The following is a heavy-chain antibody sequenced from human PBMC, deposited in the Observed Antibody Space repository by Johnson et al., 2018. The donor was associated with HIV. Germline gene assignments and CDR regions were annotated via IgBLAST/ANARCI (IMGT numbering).Heavy chain of an antibody. CDR1: GFTFSSYG. V-gene: IGHV3-30*02. J-gene: IGHJ3*02. CDR2: IRYDGSNK. D-gene: IGHD6-6*01. CDR3: ARRGYSSSGGAFDI. Sequence: QVLLVESGGGVVQPGGSLRLSCAASGFTFSSYGMHWVRQAPGKGLEWVAFIRYDGSNKYYTDSVKGRFPISRDNSKNTLYLQMNSLRAEDTAVYYCARRGYSSSGGAFDIWGQGTMVTVSS.